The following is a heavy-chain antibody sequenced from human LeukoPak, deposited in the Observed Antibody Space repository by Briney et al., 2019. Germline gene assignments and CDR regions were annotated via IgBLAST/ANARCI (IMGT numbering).Heavy chain of an antibody. V-gene: IGHV1-69*01. CDR3: AREELSSYYYGNWFDP. D-gene: IGHD3-22*01. J-gene: IGHJ5*02. Sequence: GASVKVSCKASGGTFSSYAISWVRQAPGQGLEWMGGIIPIFGTANYAQKFQGRVTITADESTSTAYMELSSLRSEDTAVYYCAREELSSYYYGNWFDPWGQGTLVTVSS. CDR2: IIPIFGTA. CDR1: GGTFSSYA.